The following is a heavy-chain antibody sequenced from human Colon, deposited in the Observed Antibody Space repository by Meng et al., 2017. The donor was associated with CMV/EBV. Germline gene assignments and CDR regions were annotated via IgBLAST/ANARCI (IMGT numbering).Heavy chain of an antibody. CDR2: INEGGSET. V-gene: IGHV3-7*01. Sequence: GGSLRLSCAASGFSFSGSWVTWVRQAPGRGLEWVANINEGGSETSYLASVRGRFTISRDNARGSLFLQMKSLRAEDTAIYYCARTTWIQVLDFWGQGALVTVSS. D-gene: IGHD5-18*01. J-gene: IGHJ4*02. CDR1: GFSFSGSW. CDR3: ARTTWIQVLDF.